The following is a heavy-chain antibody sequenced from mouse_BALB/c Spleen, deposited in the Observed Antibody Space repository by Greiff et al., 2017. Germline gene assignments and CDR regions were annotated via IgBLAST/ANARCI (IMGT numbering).Heavy chain of an antibody. CDR2: ISSGSSTI. D-gene: IGHD2-1*01. CDR1: GFTFSSFG. V-gene: IGHV5-17*02. Sequence: EVHLVESGGGLVQPGGSRKLSCAASGFTFSSFGMHWVRQAPEKGLEWVAYISSGSSTIYYADTVKGRFTISRDNPKNTLFLQMTSLRSEDTAMYYCARAGGNYGGYAMDYWGQGTSVTVSS. J-gene: IGHJ4*01. CDR3: ARAGGNYGGYAMDY.